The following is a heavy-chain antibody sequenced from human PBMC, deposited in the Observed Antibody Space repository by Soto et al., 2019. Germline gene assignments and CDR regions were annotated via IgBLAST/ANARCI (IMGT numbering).Heavy chain of an antibody. CDR1: GLTVSSHY. V-gene: IGHV3-53*01. Sequence: EVQLVESGGGLVQPGGSLRLSCAASGLTVSSHYMNWVRQAPGKGLEWVSVIHIGGTTYYADSVKGRFTVSRDNSKNTLYLHMNSLRAEDTAVYYCAKDPFYDILTASHWGQGTLVTVSS. J-gene: IGHJ4*02. CDR2: IHIGGTT. D-gene: IGHD3-9*01. CDR3: AKDPFYDILTASH.